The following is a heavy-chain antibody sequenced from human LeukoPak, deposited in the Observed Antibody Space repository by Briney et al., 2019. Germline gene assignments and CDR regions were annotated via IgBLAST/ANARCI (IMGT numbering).Heavy chain of an antibody. D-gene: IGHD1-7*01. CDR1: GGSFSGYY. Sequence: NPSETLSLTCAVYGGSFSGYYWSWIRQPPGKGLEWIGEINHSGSTNYNPSLKSRVTISVDTSKNQFSLKLSSVTAADTAVYYCARGGVYIWNYLGWGAGYYYYYMDVWGKGTTVTVSS. J-gene: IGHJ6*03. CDR2: INHSGST. V-gene: IGHV4-34*01. CDR3: ARGGVYIWNYLGWGAGYYYYYMDV.